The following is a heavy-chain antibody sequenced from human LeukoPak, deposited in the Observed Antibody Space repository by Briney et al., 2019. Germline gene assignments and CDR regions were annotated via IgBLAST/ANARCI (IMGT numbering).Heavy chain of an antibody. CDR2: IKPDGSET. CDR1: GFTFSNYW. V-gene: IGHV3-7*03. J-gene: IGHJ6*02. CDR3: ARTLRFFRFLDV. Sequence: GGSLRLSCAASGFTFSNYWMSWVRQAPEKGLEWVANIKPDGSETYSVDSVKGRFTVSRDNAKNSLYLQMNSLRAEDTAVYYCARTLRFFRFLDVWGQGTTVTVSS. D-gene: IGHD3-3*01.